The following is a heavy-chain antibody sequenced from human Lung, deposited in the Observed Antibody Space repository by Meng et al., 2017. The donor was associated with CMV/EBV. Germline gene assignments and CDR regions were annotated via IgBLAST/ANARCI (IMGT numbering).Heavy chain of an antibody. CDR2: INHSGST. J-gene: IGHJ6*02. CDR3: ARWVAVVPAARYYFYYYGMDV. V-gene: IGHV4-34*01. CDR1: NGSFSGYY. D-gene: IGHD2-2*01. Sequence: SXTXSLXCAVYNGSFSGYYWSWIRQPPGKGLEWIGEINHSGSTNYNPSLESRVTISVDASKNQFPLKLSSVTAADTAVYYCARWVAVVPAARYYFYYYGMDVWXQGTXVTVSS.